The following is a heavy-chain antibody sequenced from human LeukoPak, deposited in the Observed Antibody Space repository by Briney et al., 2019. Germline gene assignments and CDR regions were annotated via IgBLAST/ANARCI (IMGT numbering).Heavy chain of an antibody. CDR2: IHEDGSDK. Sequence: GGSLRLSCAASGFSFSNYEMNWVRQAPGKGLEWVANIHEDGSDKYYVDSVKGRFTIYRDNAKNSLYLQMNSLRAEDTAPYYCARTLRLGTPRAFDIWGRGTMVTASS. CDR3: ARTLRLGTPRAFDI. V-gene: IGHV3-7*05. D-gene: IGHD1-14*01. CDR1: GFSFSNYE. J-gene: IGHJ3*02.